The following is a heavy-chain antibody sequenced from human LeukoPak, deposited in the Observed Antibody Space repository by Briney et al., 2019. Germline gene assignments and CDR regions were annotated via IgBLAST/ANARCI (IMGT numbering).Heavy chain of an antibody. CDR1: GGSITGTTYY. Sequence: SETXSLTCXXSGGSITGTTYYWAWFRQPPGKGLEWIGSLYSDGRTFYGPSLKSRITISGDTSKNHFSLKLTSVTAADTAVYYCARRSGDWAVNWFDPWGQGTLVTVSS. CDR3: ARRSGDWAVNWFDP. CDR2: LYSDGRT. D-gene: IGHD2-21*02. J-gene: IGHJ5*02. V-gene: IGHV4-39*02.